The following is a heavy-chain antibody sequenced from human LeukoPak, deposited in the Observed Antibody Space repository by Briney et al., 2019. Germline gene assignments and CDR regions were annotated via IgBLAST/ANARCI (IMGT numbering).Heavy chain of an antibody. CDR3: AKGIDYGDYWDAFDI. Sequence: GGSLRLSCAASGFTFSNNWMTWVRQAPGKGLEWVASVKKDASEKYYVDSVKGRFTISRDNAKNSLYLQMNSLRAEDTALYYCAKGIDYGDYWDAFDIWGQGTMVTVSS. CDR1: GFTFSNNW. D-gene: IGHD4-17*01. CDR2: VKKDASEK. V-gene: IGHV3-7*03. J-gene: IGHJ3*02.